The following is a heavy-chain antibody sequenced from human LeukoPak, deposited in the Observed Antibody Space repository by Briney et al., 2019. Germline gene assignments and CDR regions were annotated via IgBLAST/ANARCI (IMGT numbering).Heavy chain of an antibody. CDR2: ISGSGGST. J-gene: IGHJ4*02. V-gene: IGHV3-23*01. CDR1: GFTFSSYA. CDR3: ASSWFGELEDY. Sequence: GGSLRLSCAASGFTFSSYAMSWVRQAPGKGLEWVSAISGSGGSTYYADSVKGRFTISRDNSKSTLYLQMNSLRAEDTAVYYCASSWFGELEDYWGQGTLVTVSS. D-gene: IGHD3-10*01.